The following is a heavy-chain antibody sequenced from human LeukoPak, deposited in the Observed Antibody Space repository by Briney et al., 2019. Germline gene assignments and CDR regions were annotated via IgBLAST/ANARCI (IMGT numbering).Heavy chain of an antibody. D-gene: IGHD3-22*01. CDR3: ARGRYYDSSGYYFYYYYYMDV. V-gene: IGHV4-34*01. J-gene: IGHJ6*03. CDR1: GGSFSGYY. CDR2: INHSGST. Sequence: SETLSLTCAVYGGSFSGYYWSWVRQPPGKGLEWIGEINHSGSTNYNPSLKSRVTISVDTSKNQFSLKLSSVTAVDTAVYYCARGRYYDSSGYYFYYYYYMDVWGKGTTVTVSS.